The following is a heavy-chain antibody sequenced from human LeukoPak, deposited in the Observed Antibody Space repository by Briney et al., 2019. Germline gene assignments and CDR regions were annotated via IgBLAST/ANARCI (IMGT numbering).Heavy chain of an antibody. J-gene: IGHJ5*02. CDR3: ARVGYYDSSGYYEGFDP. Sequence: GGSLRLPHGASVFTLRTYSMNWVRQAPAKGLEWVSSISDSSGYIYYADSVKGRFTISRDNAKNSLYLQMNSLRAEDTAVYYCARVGYYDSSGYYEGFDPWGQGTLVTVSS. CDR2: ISDSSGYI. V-gene: IGHV3-21*01. CDR1: VFTLRTYS. D-gene: IGHD3-22*01.